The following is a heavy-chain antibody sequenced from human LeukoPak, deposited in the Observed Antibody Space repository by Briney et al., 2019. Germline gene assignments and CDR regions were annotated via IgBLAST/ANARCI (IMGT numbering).Heavy chain of an antibody. Sequence: SETLSLTCTVSGGSISSYYWSWIRQPPGKGLEWIGYIYYSGSTNYNPSLKSRVTISVDTSKNQFSLKLSSVTAADTAVYYCARHLHGYTPFRPDWHFDLWGRGTLVTVSS. V-gene: IGHV4-59*08. CDR1: GGSISSYY. CDR2: IYYSGST. D-gene: IGHD5-24*01. J-gene: IGHJ2*01. CDR3: ARHLHGYTPFRPDWHFDL.